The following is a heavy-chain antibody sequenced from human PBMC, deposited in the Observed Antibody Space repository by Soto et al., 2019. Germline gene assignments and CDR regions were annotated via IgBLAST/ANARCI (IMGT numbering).Heavy chain of an antibody. CDR3: ARGLTVTTDFDY. J-gene: IGHJ4*02. D-gene: IGHD4-17*01. CDR2: ISAYNGNT. Sequence: ASMKVSCKPSGYTFTSYCISWVRQAPGQGLEWMGWISAYNGNTNYAQKLQGRVTMTTDTSTSTAYMELRSLRSDDTAVYYCARGLTVTTDFDYWGQGTLVTVSS. V-gene: IGHV1-18*04. CDR1: GYTFTSYC.